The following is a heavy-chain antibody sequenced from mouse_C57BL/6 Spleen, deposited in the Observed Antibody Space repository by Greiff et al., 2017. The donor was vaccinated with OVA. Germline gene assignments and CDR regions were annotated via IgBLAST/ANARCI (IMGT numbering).Heavy chain of an antibody. CDR2: ISDGGSYT. V-gene: IGHV5-4*01. Sequence: EVKVVESGGGLVKPGGSLKLSCAASGFTFSSYAMSWVRQTPEKRLEWVATISDGGSYTYYPDNVKGRFTISRDNAKNNLYLQMSHLKSEDTAMYYCARDSATMVTSFAYWGQGTLVTVSA. D-gene: IGHD2-1*01. J-gene: IGHJ3*01. CDR3: ARDSATMVTSFAY. CDR1: GFTFSSYA.